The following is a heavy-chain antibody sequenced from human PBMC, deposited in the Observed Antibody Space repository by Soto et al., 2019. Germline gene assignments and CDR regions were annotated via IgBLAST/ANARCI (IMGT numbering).Heavy chain of an antibody. CDR1: GFSFSNYA. D-gene: IGHD6-13*01. V-gene: IGHV3-23*01. CDR3: AKPPYSSSWYYLDS. CDR2: ISGSDPGT. Sequence: PGGSLRLSCAASGFSFSNYAMTWVRQAPGRGLEWVSAISGSDPGTHYADSVKGRFTISRDNSKNTLFLQMNGLRGEDTAVYYCAKPPYSSSWYYLDSWGQGTLVTVSS. J-gene: IGHJ4*02.